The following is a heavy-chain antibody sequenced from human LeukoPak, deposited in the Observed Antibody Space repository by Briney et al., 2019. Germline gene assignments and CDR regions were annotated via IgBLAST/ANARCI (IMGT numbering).Heavy chain of an antibody. CDR1: GFTFSSYS. V-gene: IGHV3-21*01. J-gene: IGHJ4*02. CDR2: ISSSSSYI. CDR3: AKNPRYCSGGSCFPATDY. D-gene: IGHD2-15*01. Sequence: GGSLRLSCAASGFTFSSYSMNWVRQAPGKGLEWVSSISSSSSYIYYADSVKGRFTISRDNAKNSLYLQMNSLRAEDTAVYYCAKNPRYCSGGSCFPATDYWGQGTLVTVSS.